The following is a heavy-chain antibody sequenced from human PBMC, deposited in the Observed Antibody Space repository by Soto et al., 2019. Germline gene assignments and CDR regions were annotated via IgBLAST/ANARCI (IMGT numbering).Heavy chain of an antibody. CDR3: ARDLCGGDCYFGHAFDI. J-gene: IGHJ3*02. V-gene: IGHV3-30*03. Sequence: PGGSLRLSCAASGFTFSSYGMHWVRQAPGKGLEWVAVISYDGSNKYYADSVKGRFTISRDNSKNTLYLQMNSLRAEDTAVYYCARDLCGGDCYFGHAFDIWGQGTMVTVS. D-gene: IGHD2-21*01. CDR2: ISYDGSNK. CDR1: GFTFSSYG.